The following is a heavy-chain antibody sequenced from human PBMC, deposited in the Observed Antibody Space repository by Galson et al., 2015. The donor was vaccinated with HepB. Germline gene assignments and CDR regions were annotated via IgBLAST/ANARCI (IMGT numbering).Heavy chain of an antibody. Sequence: SLRLSCAASGFRFSNYALSWVRQAPGKGLEWVATTTGRRSDTLYADSVKGRFTVSRDNAKNMVFLHMNSLTVADTAMYYCAKEASIYGDNPWYFAYWGQGTLVAVSS. D-gene: IGHD4-17*01. CDR2: TTGRRSDT. CDR1: GFRFSNYA. V-gene: IGHV3-23*01. J-gene: IGHJ4*02. CDR3: AKEASIYGDNPWYFAY.